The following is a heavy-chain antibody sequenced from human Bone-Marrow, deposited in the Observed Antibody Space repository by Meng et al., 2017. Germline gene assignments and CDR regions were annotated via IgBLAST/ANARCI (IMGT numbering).Heavy chain of an antibody. CDR1: GGTFSSYA. V-gene: IGHV1-69*06. J-gene: IGHJ4*02. CDR3: ARGGEDYGGNRAPLRD. CDR2: IIPIFGTA. Sequence: SVKVSCKASGGTFSSYAISWVRQAPRQGLEWMGGIIPIFGTANYAQKFQGRVTITADKSTSTAYMELSSLRSEDTAVYYCARGGEDYGGNRAPLRDWGQGTLVTVSS. D-gene: IGHD4-23*01.